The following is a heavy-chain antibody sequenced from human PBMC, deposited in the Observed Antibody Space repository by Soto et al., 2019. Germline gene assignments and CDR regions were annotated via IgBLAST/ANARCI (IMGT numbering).Heavy chain of an antibody. Sequence: PSETLSLTCTVSGGSIISDDHYWRWIRQPPGKGLEWIGHIYYSGRTSYNPSLKSRVTISIDTSKNQFSLKVTSVSAADTAMYYCVRDLSNSPDYFDCWGQGTLVTVSS. CDR1: GGSIISDDHY. J-gene: IGHJ4*02. CDR2: IYYSGRT. V-gene: IGHV4-30-4*01. D-gene: IGHD6-6*01. CDR3: VRDLSNSPDYFDC.